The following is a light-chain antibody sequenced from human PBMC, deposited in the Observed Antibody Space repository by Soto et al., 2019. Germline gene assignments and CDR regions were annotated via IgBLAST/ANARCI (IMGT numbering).Light chain of an antibody. CDR2: DVS. Sequence: QSVLTHPASVSWAPGQSITISCTGTSSDVGGYNYVSWYQQHPGKAPKLMIYDVSNRPSGVSNRFSGSKSGNTASLTISGLQAEDEADYYCSSYTSSSTPYVFGTGTKVTVL. CDR1: SSDVGGYNY. V-gene: IGLV2-14*01. CDR3: SSYTSSSTPYV. J-gene: IGLJ1*01.